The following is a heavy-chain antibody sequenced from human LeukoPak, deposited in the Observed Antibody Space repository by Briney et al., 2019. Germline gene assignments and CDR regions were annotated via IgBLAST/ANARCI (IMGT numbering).Heavy chain of an antibody. V-gene: IGHV3-33*01. CDR2: IWYDGSNK. D-gene: IGHD6-6*01. Sequence: GGSLRLSCAASGFTFSSYGMHWVRQAPGKGLEWVAVIWYDGSNKYYADSVKGRFTISRDNSKNTLYLQMNSLRAEDTAVCYCARPYSSSRGTFDYWGQGTLVTVSS. CDR3: ARPYSSSRGTFDY. CDR1: GFTFSSYG. J-gene: IGHJ4*02.